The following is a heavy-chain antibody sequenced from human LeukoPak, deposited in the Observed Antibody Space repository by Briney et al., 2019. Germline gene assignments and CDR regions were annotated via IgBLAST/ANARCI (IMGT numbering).Heavy chain of an antibody. Sequence: ASVKVSCKASGYTFTSYDINWVRQATGQGLEWMGWMNPNSGNTGYAQKFQGRVTMTRNTSISTAYMELSSLRSEDTAVYYCARGGYYYGSGSYQSDAFDIWGKGTMVTVSS. V-gene: IGHV1-8*01. J-gene: IGHJ3*02. CDR1: GYTFTSYD. CDR2: MNPNSGNT. CDR3: ARGGYYYGSGSYQSDAFDI. D-gene: IGHD3-10*01.